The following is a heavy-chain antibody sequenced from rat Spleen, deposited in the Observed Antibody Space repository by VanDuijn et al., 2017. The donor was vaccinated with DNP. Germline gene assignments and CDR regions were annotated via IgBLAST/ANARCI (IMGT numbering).Heavy chain of an antibody. CDR3: TRRALGGFDY. J-gene: IGHJ2*01. Sequence: EVQLVESGGGLVQSGRSLKVSCAASGFTFTYYDMAWVRQTPTKGLEWVASITSDGGTTYYRDSVKGRFTVSRDNAKTTLYLQMDSLRSEDTATYYCTRRALGGFDYWGQGVMVTVSS. CDR1: GFTFTYYD. V-gene: IGHV5S23*01. CDR2: ITSDGGTT.